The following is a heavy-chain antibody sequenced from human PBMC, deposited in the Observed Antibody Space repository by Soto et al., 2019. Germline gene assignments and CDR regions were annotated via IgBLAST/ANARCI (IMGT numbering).Heavy chain of an antibody. CDR2: IPWRGPIV. V-gene: IGHV3-30*02. J-gene: IGHJ1*01. CDR1: GFTFSSFG. Sequence: GGSLRLSCVASGFTFSSFGMFWARQAPGKGLEWVALIPWRGPIVYYADSVKGRFTISRDNSKNTLYLQMDSLRVEDTAMYYCAKSRVPTAARDYYLESWGQGTQVTVSS. CDR3: AKSRVPTAARDYYLES. D-gene: IGHD1-1*01.